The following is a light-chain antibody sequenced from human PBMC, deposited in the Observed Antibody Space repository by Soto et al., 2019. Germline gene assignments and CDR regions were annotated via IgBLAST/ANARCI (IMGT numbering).Light chain of an antibody. CDR3: QQYGSSPLT. CDR1: QSVSSSY. Sequence: VLTQSPGTLSLSPGERATLSCRASQSVSSSYLAWYQQKPGQAPRLLIYGASIRATGIPDRFSGSGSGTDFTLTISSLEPEDFAVYYCQQYGSSPLTFGGGTKVEIK. CDR2: GAS. J-gene: IGKJ4*01. V-gene: IGKV3-20*01.